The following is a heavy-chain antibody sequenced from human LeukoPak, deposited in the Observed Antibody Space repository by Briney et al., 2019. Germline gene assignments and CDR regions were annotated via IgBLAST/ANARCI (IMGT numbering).Heavy chain of an antibody. J-gene: IGHJ4*02. Sequence: PSETLSLTCTVSGGSISSYYWSWIRQPAGKGLEWIGRIYNSGSTTYNPSLKSRVTMSVDTSKNQFSLKLSSVTAADTAVYYCARAGYSSGWYRLLFDYWGQGTLVTVSS. CDR3: ARAGYSSGWYRLLFDY. CDR1: GGSISSYY. CDR2: IYNSGST. V-gene: IGHV4-4*07. D-gene: IGHD6-19*01.